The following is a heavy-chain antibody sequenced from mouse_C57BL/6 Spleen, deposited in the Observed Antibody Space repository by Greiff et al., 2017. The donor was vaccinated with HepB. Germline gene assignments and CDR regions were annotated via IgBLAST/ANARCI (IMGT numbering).Heavy chain of an antibody. CDR3: ARGAIYGNYVGY. CDR2: IDPSDSET. D-gene: IGHD2-1*01. Sequence: QVQLQQPGAELVRPGSSVKLSCKASGYTFTSYWMHWVKQRPIQGLEWIGNIDPSDSETHYNQKFKDKATLTVDKSSCTAYMQLSSLTSEDSAVYYCARGAIYGNYVGYWGQGTTLTVSS. CDR1: GYTFTSYW. J-gene: IGHJ2*01. V-gene: IGHV1-52*01.